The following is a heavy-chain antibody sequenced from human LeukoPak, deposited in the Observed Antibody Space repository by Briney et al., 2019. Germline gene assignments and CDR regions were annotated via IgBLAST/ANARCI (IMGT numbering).Heavy chain of an antibody. D-gene: IGHD3-10*01. Sequence: PSETLSLTCTVSGGSISSGDYYWSWIRQPPGKGLEWIGYIYYSGSTYYNPSLKSRVTISVDTSKNQFSLKLSSVTAADTAVYYCARDRPRSYFDPWGQGTLVTVSS. CDR1: GGSISSGDYY. V-gene: IGHV4-30-4*01. CDR3: ARDRPRSYFDP. CDR2: IYYSGST. J-gene: IGHJ5*02.